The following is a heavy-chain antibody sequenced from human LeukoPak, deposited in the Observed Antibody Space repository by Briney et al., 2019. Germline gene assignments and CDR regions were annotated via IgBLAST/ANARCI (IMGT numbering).Heavy chain of an antibody. D-gene: IGHD5-12*01. CDR2: ITSTSSYI. Sequence: GGSLRLSCAASGVTFSSYSFNWVRQAPGKGPEWVASITSTSSYIYYADSVQGRFAVSRDNAKNLLYLQMNSLRAEDTAVFYCVRRGPNNSGLDYWGQGTLVTVSS. CDR3: VRRGPNNSGLDY. CDR1: GVTFSSYS. J-gene: IGHJ4*02. V-gene: IGHV3-21*01.